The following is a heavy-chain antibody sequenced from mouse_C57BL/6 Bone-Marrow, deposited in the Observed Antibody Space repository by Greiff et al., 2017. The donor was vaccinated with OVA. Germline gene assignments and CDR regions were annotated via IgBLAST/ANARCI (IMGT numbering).Heavy chain of an antibody. J-gene: IGHJ2*01. Sequence: SGTVLARPGASVKMSCKPSGYTFTSYWMHWVKQRPGQGLEWIGAIYPGNSDTSYHPQFKGKAKLTAGRSASTAYMEHSSLTNEDSAGYYCTDGTDYWGQGTTLTVSS. CDR3: TDGTDY. CDR1: GYTFTSYW. CDR2: IYPGNSDT. D-gene: IGHD1-1*01. V-gene: IGHV1-5*01.